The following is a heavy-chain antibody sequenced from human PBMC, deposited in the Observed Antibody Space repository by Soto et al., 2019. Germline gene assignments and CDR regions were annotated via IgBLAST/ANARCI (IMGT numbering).Heavy chain of an antibody. J-gene: IGHJ4*02. CDR1: GFTFDDYA. CDR3: AKGSVVVLDY. Sequence: PGGSLRLSCAASGFTFDDYAMHWVRQAPGKGLEWVSGISWNSGSIGYADSVKGRFTISRDNAKNSLYLQMNSLRAEDTALYYCAKGSVVVLDYWGQGTLVTVSS. D-gene: IGHD2-2*01. V-gene: IGHV3-9*01. CDR2: ISWNSGSI.